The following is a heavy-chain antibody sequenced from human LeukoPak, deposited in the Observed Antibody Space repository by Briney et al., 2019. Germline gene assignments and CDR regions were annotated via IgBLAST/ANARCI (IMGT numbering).Heavy chain of an antibody. CDR2: ISYDGNNK. Sequence: GRSLRLSCAASGFTFDSYGIHWVRQAPGKGLEWVAVISYDGNNKYYADSVKGRFTVSRDNSKNTLYLQMNSLRPEDTAAYYCAKDSLATGYYYYYGVDVWGQGTTVTVSS. CDR1: GFTFDSYG. V-gene: IGHV3-30*18. D-gene: IGHD1-26*01. J-gene: IGHJ6*02. CDR3: AKDSLATGYYYYYGVDV.